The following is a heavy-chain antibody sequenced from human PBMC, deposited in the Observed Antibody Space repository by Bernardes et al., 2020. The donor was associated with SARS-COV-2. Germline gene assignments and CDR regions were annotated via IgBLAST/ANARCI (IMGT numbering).Heavy chain of an antibody. Sequence: SETLSLTCAVYGGSFSDYYWSWIRQPPGKGLEWIGEINHSGSTNYNSSLKSRVIISLDTSKNQFSLKLSSVTAADTAMYYCAREGEEKLGYCSSTNCYFFDPWGQGTLVTVSS. CDR3: AREGEEKLGYCSSTNCYFFDP. D-gene: IGHD2-2*01. CDR1: GGSFSDYY. V-gene: IGHV4-34*01. CDR2: INHSGST. J-gene: IGHJ5*02.